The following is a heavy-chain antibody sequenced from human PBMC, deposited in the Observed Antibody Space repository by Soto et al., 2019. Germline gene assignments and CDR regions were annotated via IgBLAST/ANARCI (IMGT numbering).Heavy chain of an antibody. D-gene: IGHD1-26*01. J-gene: IGHJ4*02. Sequence: SETLSLTCAVYGGSFSDYIWTWIRQTPGKGLQWIGQINHSGSANYNPSLKSRVTISVHTSNSQFSLELSSVTAADTAVYYCARGLISGSHYSGGWYYFDSWGQGTQGTVSS. CDR1: GGSFSDYI. CDR2: INHSGSA. CDR3: ARGLISGSHYSGGWYYFDS. V-gene: IGHV4-34*01.